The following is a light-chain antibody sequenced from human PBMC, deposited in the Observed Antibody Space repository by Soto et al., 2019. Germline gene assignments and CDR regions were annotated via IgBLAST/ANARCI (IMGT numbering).Light chain of an antibody. J-gene: IGKJ1*01. CDR2: ATS. V-gene: IGKV1-39*01. CDR3: QQSYNTPRT. Sequence: DIQMTQSPSCLCPSXGASVTITXXASQIIIRHLNWYQQKPGKAPKFLIYATSTLQSGVPSRFSGSGSGTDFTLTISSLQPEDFATYYCQQSYNTPRTFGQGTKVDIK. CDR1: QIIIRH.